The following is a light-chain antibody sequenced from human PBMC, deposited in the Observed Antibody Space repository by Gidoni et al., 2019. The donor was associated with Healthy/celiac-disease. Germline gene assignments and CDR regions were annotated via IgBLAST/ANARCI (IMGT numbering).Light chain of an antibody. V-gene: IGLV2-18*02. CDR3: SSYTSSSTYVV. CDR2: EVS. J-gene: IGLJ2*01. Sequence: QSGLTQPPSVSGAPWPSVTISCTGTSSDVGSYNRVSWYQQPPGTAPKLMIYEVSNRPSGVPDRFSGSKSGNTASLTISGLQAEDEADYYCSSYTSSSTYVVFGGGTKLTVL. CDR1: SSDVGSYNR.